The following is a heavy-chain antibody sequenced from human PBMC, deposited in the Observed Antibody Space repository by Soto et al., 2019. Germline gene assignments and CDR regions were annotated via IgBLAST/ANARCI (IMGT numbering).Heavy chain of an antibody. Sequence: LSLTCAVYGGSFSGYYWSWIRQPPGKGLEWIGEINHSGSTNYNPSLKSRVTISVDTSKNQFSLKLSSVTAADTAVYYCARGQRDDFWSGYYPYYFDYWGQGTLVTVSS. CDR2: INHSGST. V-gene: IGHV4-34*01. CDR3: ARGQRDDFWSGYYPYYFDY. D-gene: IGHD3-3*01. J-gene: IGHJ4*02. CDR1: GGSFSGYY.